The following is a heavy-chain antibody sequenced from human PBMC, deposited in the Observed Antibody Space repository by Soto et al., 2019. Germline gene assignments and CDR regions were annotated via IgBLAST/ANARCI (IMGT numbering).Heavy chain of an antibody. J-gene: IGHJ4*02. D-gene: IGHD6-19*01. CDR3: ARDRRAVAGKFDY. CDR1: GFTFSSYS. Sequence: GGSLRLSCAASGFTFSSYSMNWVRQAPGKGLEWVSSISSSSSYIYYADSVKGRFTISRDNAKNSLYLQMNSLRAEDTAVYYCARDRRAVAGKFDYWGQGTLVTVSS. V-gene: IGHV3-21*01. CDR2: ISSSSSYI.